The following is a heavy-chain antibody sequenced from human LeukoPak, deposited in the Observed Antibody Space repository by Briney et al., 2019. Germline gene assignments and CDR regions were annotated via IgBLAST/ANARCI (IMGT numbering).Heavy chain of an antibody. D-gene: IGHD6-13*01. V-gene: IGHV4-59*01. CDR2: IYYSGST. CDR3: ARGVAAAGYYMDV. Sequence: SETLSLTCTVSGGSISSYYWSWIRQPPGKGLEWIGYIYYSGSTNYNPSLRSRVTISVDTSKNQFSLKLSSVTAADTAVYYCARGVAAAGYYMDVWGEGTTVTVSS. J-gene: IGHJ6*03. CDR1: GGSISSYY.